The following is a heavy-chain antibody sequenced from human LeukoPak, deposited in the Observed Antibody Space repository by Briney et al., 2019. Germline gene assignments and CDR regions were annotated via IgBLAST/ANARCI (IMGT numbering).Heavy chain of an antibody. CDR3: AAAEFGSYVQAGY. V-gene: IGHV3-21*04. CDR2: ISTSNSYI. Sequence: GGSLRLSCVVSGFTFSDYHMNWVRQAPGKGLEWVSSISTSNSYIYYADSLTGRFTISRDNSKNMLYLQMNSLRSEDTAVYYCAAAEFGSYVQAGYWGQGTLVSVSS. J-gene: IGHJ4*02. CDR1: GFTFSDYH. D-gene: IGHD1-26*01.